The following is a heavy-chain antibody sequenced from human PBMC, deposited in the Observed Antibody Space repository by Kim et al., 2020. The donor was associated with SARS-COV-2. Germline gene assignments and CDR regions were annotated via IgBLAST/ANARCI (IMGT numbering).Heavy chain of an antibody. CDR3: ASEPEVGNGGWFDP. J-gene: IGHJ5*02. CDR1: GGSISAYY. Sequence: SETLSLTCTVSGGSISAYYWSWIRQPPGKGLEWIGFIYSSGSTKYNPSLKSRVTISIDMSKNQFSLNLSSVTAADTAVYYCASEPEVGNGGWFDPWGQGTLVTVSS. CDR2: IYSSGST. D-gene: IGHD6-13*01. V-gene: IGHV4-59*13.